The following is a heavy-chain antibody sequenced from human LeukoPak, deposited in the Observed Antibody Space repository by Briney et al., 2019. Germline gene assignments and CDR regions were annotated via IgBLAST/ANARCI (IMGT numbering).Heavy chain of an antibody. D-gene: IGHD1/OR15-1a*01. V-gene: IGHV3-7*03. CDR2: INKDGSEK. J-gene: IGHJ6*02. Sequence: GGSLRLSCAASGFILSNHWMTWVRQAPGKGPEWVANINKDGSEKYYVDSVKGRLTTSRDTAKNSLYLQMNNLRAEDTALYYCARNNDMDVWGQGTTVIVSS. CDR3: ARNNDMDV. CDR1: GFILSNHW.